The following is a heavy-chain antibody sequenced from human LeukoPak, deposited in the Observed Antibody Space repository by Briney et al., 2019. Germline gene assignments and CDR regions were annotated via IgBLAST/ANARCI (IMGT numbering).Heavy chain of an antibody. J-gene: IGHJ4*02. V-gene: IGHV1-46*01. CDR2: INPSGGST. Sequence: GASVTVPCKASGYTFTSYYMHWVRQAPGQGLEWMRIINPSGGSTSYAQKFQGRVTMTRDMSTSTVYMELSSLRSEDTAVYYCAREELEPPTFDYWGQGTLVTVSS. CDR1: GYTFTSYY. D-gene: IGHD1-1*01. CDR3: AREELEPPTFDY.